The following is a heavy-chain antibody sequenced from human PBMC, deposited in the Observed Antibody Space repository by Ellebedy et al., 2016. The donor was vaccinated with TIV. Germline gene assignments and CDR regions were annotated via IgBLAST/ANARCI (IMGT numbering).Heavy chain of an antibody. V-gene: IGHV1-2*02. D-gene: IGHD3-10*02. J-gene: IGHJ4*02. CDR3: AKALSAYDYYVLDF. CDR1: GYTFTDYY. CDR2: INPNTGAT. Sequence: AASVKVSCKASGYTFTDYYMHWVRQAPGQGLEWMGWINPNTGATKYAQKFQGRVTMTRATSISTTYTELSSLRSDDAAVYYCAKALSAYDYYVLDFWGQGTLLTVSS.